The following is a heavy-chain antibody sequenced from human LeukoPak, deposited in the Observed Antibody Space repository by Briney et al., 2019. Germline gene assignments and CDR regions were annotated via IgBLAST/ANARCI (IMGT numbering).Heavy chain of an antibody. V-gene: IGHV3-21*04. J-gene: IGHJ4*02. CDR3: AKDRSRYCSSTSCYISYGY. D-gene: IGHD2-2*02. Sequence: GGSLRLSCAASGFTFSSYSMNWVRQAPGKGLEWVSSISSSSSYIYYADSVKGRFTISRDNSKNTLYPQMNSLRAEDTAVYYCAKDRSRYCSSTSCYISYGYWGQGTLVTVSS. CDR1: GFTFSSYS. CDR2: ISSSSSYI.